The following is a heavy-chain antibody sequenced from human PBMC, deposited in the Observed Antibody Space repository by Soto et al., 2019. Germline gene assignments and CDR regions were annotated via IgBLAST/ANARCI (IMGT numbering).Heavy chain of an antibody. CDR3: ARVFEQQLPNLGMDV. J-gene: IGHJ6*02. Sequence: SVKVSCKASGGTFSSYAISWVRQAPGQGLEWMGGIIPIFGTANYAQKFQGRVTITADKSTSTAYMELSSLRSEDTAVYYCARVFEQQLPNLGMDVWGQGTTVTVSS. D-gene: IGHD6-13*01. V-gene: IGHV1-69*06. CDR2: IIPIFGTA. CDR1: GGTFSSYA.